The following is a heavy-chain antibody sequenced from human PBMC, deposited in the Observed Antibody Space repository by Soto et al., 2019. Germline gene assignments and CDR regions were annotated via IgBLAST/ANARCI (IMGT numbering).Heavy chain of an antibody. V-gene: IGHV4-59*01. CDR1: GGSISSYY. Sequence: SETLSLTCTVSGGSISSYYWSWIRQPPGKGLEWIGYIYYSGSTNYNPSLKSRVTISVDTSKNQFSLKLSSVTAADTAVYYCARAMYDFWSGYYRGGMDVWGQGTTVTV. J-gene: IGHJ6*02. CDR2: IYYSGST. D-gene: IGHD3-3*01. CDR3: ARAMYDFWSGYYRGGMDV.